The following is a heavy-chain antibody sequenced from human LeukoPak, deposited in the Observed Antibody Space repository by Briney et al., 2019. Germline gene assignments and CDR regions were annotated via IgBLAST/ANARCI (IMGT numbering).Heavy chain of an antibody. Sequence: SETLSLTCAVSGGSISSGGYSWSWIRQPPGKGLEWIGYIYHSGSTYYNPSLKSRVTISVDRSKNQFSLKLSSVTAADTAVYYCAREGDDSSGYFSSYWGQGTLVTVSS. V-gene: IGHV4-30-2*01. CDR2: IYHSGST. J-gene: IGHJ4*02. D-gene: IGHD3-22*01. CDR3: AREGDDSSGYFSSY. CDR1: GGSISSGGYS.